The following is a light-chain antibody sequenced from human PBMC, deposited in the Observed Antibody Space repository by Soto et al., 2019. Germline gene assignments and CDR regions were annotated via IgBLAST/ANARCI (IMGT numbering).Light chain of an antibody. CDR2: GAS. J-gene: IGKJ4*01. CDR3: QQYKSWPLT. V-gene: IGKV3-15*01. Sequence: ETVMTQSPATLSMSPGERATLSCRASQSLNSDLAWYQQEPGQAPRLLIYGASTRATGIPGRFSGSGSGTEVTLTISSLQSEDFAVYYCQQYKSWPLTFGGGTKVDIK. CDR1: QSLNSD.